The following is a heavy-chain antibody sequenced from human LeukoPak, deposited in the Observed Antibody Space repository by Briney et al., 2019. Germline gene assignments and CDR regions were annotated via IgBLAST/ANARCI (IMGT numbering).Heavy chain of an antibody. D-gene: IGHD2-15*01. Sequence: SETLSLTCAVSGYSISSDYYWGWIRQPPGKGLEWIGSIYHSGSTYYNPSLKSRVTISVDTSKNQFSLKLSSVTAADTAVYYCAREGGSYCSGGSCYSGWFDPWGQGTLVTVSS. CDR1: GYSISSDYY. V-gene: IGHV4-38-2*02. CDR3: AREGGSYCSGGSCYSGWFDP. J-gene: IGHJ5*02. CDR2: IYHSGST.